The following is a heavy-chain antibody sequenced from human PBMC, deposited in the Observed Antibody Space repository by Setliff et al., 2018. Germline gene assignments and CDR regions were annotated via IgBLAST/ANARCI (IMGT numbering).Heavy chain of an antibody. J-gene: IGHJ2*01. CDR3: ARAVDSSGYFPYWYFDL. CDR1: SGSIINYY. V-gene: IGHV4-59*01. D-gene: IGHD3-22*01. Sequence: PSETLSLTCTVSSGSIINYYWSWIRQPPGRPLEWIGYIKYDGTTDYNPSLDSRVTMSVDTSKNQFSLKLKSVTAADTAVYFCARAVDSSGYFPYWYFDLWGRGALVTVSS. CDR2: IKYDGTT.